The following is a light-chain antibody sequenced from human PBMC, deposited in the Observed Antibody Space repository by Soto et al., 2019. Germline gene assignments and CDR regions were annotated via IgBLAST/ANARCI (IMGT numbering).Light chain of an antibody. CDR3: QQANSFPWT. CDR2: EAS. V-gene: IGKV1-5*03. J-gene: IGKJ1*01. CDR1: QSIKTW. Sequence: DIQMTQSPSTLSASVGDRVTLTCRASQSIKTWLAWYQQKPGKAPKLLIYEASRLESGVPSRFSGSGSGTDFTLTISSLQPEDFATYYCQQANSFPWTFGQGTKVDIK.